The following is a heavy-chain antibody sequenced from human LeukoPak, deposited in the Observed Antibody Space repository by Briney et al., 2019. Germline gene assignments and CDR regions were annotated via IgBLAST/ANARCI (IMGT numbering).Heavy chain of an antibody. CDR1: GGSFSGYY. Sequence: PSETLSLTCAVYGGSFSGYYWSWIRQPPGKGLEWIGEINHSGSTNYNPSLKSRVTISVDTSKNQFSLKLSSVTAADTAVYYCARGAVTTGENYFDYWGQGTLVTVSS. CDR3: ARGAVTTGENYFDY. CDR2: INHSGST. J-gene: IGHJ4*02. D-gene: IGHD4-17*01. V-gene: IGHV4-34*01.